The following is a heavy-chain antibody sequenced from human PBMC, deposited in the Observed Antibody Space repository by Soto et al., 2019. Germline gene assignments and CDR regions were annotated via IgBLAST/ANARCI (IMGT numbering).Heavy chain of an antibody. CDR1: GVTFSSYG. D-gene: IGHD3-3*01. Sequence: GGSLRLSCAASGVTFSSYGMHWVRQAPGKGLEWVAVISYDGSNKYYADSVKGRFTISRDNSKNTLYLQMNSLRAEDTAVYYCVANDFWSGYHTPYYYYGMDVWGQGTTVTVSS. J-gene: IGHJ6*02. V-gene: IGHV3-30*03. CDR2: ISYDGSNK. CDR3: VANDFWSGYHTPYYYYGMDV.